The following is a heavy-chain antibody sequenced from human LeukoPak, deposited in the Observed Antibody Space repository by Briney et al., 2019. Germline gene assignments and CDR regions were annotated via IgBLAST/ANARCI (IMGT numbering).Heavy chain of an antibody. J-gene: IGHJ4*02. CDR1: GGSFSGYY. V-gene: IGHV4-30-4*08. CDR3: AREHHSRTYYDFWSGYTGGWYFDY. CDR2: IYYSGST. Sequence: SETLSLTCAVYGGSFSGYYWSWIRQPPGKGLEWIGYIYYSGSTYYNPSLKSRVTISVDTSKNQFSLKLSSVTAADTAVYYCAREHHSRTYYDFWSGYTGGWYFDYWGQGTLVTVSS. D-gene: IGHD3-3*01.